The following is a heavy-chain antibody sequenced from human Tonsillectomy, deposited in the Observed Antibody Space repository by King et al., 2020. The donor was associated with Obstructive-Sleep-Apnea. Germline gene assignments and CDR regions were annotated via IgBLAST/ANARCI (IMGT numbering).Heavy chain of an antibody. CDR1: GFTFSSYW. J-gene: IGHJ5*02. CDR2: INIDGTTT. Sequence: EVQLVESGGDLVQPGGSLRLSCTASGFTFSSYWMHWVRQAPGKGLVWVSCINIDGTTTRYADSVKGRFTVSRDNAKNTLYLQLNSLRAEDTAVYYCARDFLAGFDPWGQGTLVTVSS. CDR3: ARDFLAGFDP. V-gene: IGHV3-74*01. D-gene: IGHD2/OR15-2a*01.